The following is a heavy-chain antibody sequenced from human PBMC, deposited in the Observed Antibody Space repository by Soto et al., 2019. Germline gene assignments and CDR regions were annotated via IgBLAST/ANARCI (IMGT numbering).Heavy chain of an antibody. CDR2: INHSGST. J-gene: IGHJ5*02. CDR3: ARGKTYDFWSGLNWFDP. V-gene: IGHV4-34*01. D-gene: IGHD3-3*01. CDR1: GGSFSGYY. Sequence: SETLSLTCAVYGGSFSGYYWSWIRQPPGKGLEWIGEINHSGSTNYNPSLKSRVTISVDTSKNQFSLKLSSVTAADTAVYYCARGKTYDFWSGLNWFDPWGQGTLVTVSS.